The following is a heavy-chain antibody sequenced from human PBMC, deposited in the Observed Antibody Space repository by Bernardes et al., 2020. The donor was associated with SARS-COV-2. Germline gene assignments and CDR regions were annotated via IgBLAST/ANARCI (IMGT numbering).Heavy chain of an antibody. CDR2: IYYSWST. J-gene: IGHJ6*02. D-gene: IGHD3-16*01. CDR3: ARGGGLSAYYYYGMDV. Sequence: TLSLTCTVSGGSISSGGYYWSWIRQHPGKGLEWLGYIYYSWSTYYNPSLKSRVTISVDTSKYQFSLKLSTVTAADTAVYYCARGGGLSAYYYYGMDVWGQGTTVTVSS. V-gene: IGHV4-31*03. CDR1: GGSISSGGYY.